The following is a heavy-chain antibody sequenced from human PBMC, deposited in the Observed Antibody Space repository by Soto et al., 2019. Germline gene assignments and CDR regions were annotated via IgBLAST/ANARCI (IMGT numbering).Heavy chain of an antibody. CDR2: INHSKST. J-gene: IGHJ6*02. CDR1: GGSFSGYY. Sequence: SGALSLTCAVSGGSFSGYYWSWIRQPPGKGREWIGEINHSKSTNYTPYLKSRVTISVDTSKNQFSLKLSSVTAADTAVYYCARGGTGYPYYYYYGMDVWGQGTTVTVSS. D-gene: IGHD1-1*01. CDR3: ARGGTGYPYYYYYGMDV. V-gene: IGHV4-34*01.